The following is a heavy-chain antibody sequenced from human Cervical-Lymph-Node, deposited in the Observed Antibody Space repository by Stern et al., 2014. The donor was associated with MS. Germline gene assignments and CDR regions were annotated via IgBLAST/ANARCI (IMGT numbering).Heavy chain of an antibody. CDR1: GYTFTGYY. Sequence: VQLVQSGAEVKKPGASVKVSCKASGYTFTGYYMHWVRQAPGQGLEWMGRIHPNSGGTNYAPKFQGSVTMTRDTSISTAYMELSRLRSDDTAVYYCARDRDYYDSSGYYPGDACDIWGQGTLVTVSS. CDR2: IHPNSGGT. D-gene: IGHD3-22*01. V-gene: IGHV1-2*06. CDR3: ARDRDYYDSSGYYPGDACDI. J-gene: IGHJ3*02.